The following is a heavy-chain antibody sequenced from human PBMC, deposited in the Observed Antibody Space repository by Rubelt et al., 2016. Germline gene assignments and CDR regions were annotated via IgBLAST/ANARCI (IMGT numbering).Heavy chain of an antibody. CDR2: INHSGGI. D-gene: IGHD6-19*01. Sequence: PSETLSLTCAVYGGSFSGYYWSWIRQPPGKGLEWIGEINHSGGISYNPSLKSRVTISVDTSQKQFSLMLTSVTAADTAVYFCAGSGYSSGWYDYWGQGTLVTVSS. CDR3: AGSGYSSGWYDY. V-gene: IGHV4-34*01. CDR1: GGSFSGYY. J-gene: IGHJ4*02.